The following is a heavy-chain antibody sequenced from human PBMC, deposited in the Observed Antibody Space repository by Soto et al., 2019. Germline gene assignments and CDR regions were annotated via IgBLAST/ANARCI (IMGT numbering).Heavy chain of an antibody. Sequence: QITLKESGPTLVKPTQTLTLTCTFSGFSLSTSGVGVGWIRQPPGKALEWLTLIYWNGDQLYNPSLRSRLTITKDTSKNQVVLSMTYVDPVDTATYYCAYNHVANWNSLEYWGQGTLVTVSS. CDR3: AYNHVANWNSLEY. V-gene: IGHV2-5*01. J-gene: IGHJ4*02. D-gene: IGHD1-1*01. CDR2: IYWNGDQ. CDR1: GFSLSTSGVG.